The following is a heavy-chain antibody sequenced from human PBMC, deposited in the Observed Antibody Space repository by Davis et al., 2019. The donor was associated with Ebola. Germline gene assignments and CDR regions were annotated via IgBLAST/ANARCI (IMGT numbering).Heavy chain of an antibody. V-gene: IGHV3-30*03. CDR3: ARDLEGPGYCSGGSCYRYRWFDP. D-gene: IGHD2-15*01. CDR2: ISYDGSNK. Sequence: GGSLRLSCAASGFTFSSYGMHWVRQAPGKGLEWVAVISYDGSNKYYADSVKGRFTISRDNSKNTLYLQMNSLRAEDTAVYYCARDLEGPGYCSGGSCYRYRWFDPWGQGTLVTVSS. J-gene: IGHJ5*02. CDR1: GFTFSSYG.